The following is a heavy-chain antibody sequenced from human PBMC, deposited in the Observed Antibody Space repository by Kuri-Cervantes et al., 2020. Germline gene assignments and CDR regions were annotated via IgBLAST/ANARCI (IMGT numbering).Heavy chain of an antibody. V-gene: IGHV2-5*08. Sequence: SGPTQVKPTQTRTLTCTFSGFSLSTSGMCVSWIRQPPGNALEWLALIYCVNDKRYSPSLKTKLTITKDTSKNQVVLTMTNMDPVGTPTYYCAHNDYGDFKYYYDYWGQGILVTVSS. D-gene: IGHD4-17*01. CDR3: AHNDYGDFKYYYDY. CDR2: IYCVNDK. CDR1: GFSLSTSGMC. J-gene: IGHJ4*02.